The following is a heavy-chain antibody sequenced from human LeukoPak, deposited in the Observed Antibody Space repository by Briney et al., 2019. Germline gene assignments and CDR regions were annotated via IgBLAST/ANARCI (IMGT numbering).Heavy chain of an antibody. CDR1: GYTLTELS. CDR3: ATTFTFAYYYYGMDV. J-gene: IGHJ6*02. D-gene: IGHD3-16*01. CDR2: FDPEDGET. V-gene: IGHV1-24*01. Sequence: ASVKVSCKVSGYTLTELSMHWVRQAPGKGLEWMGGFDPEDGETIYAQKFRGRVTMTEDTSTDTAYMELSSLRSEDTAVYYCATTFTFAYYYYGMDVWGQGTTVTVSS.